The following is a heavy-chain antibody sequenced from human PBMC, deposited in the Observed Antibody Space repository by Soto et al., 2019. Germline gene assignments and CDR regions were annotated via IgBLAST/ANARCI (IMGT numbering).Heavy chain of an antibody. CDR3: AREGGMATILDPSSPENPLSHYYYGMDV. V-gene: IGHV3-30-3*01. Sequence: QVQLVESGGGVVQPGRSLRLSCAASGFTFSSYAMHWVRQAPGKGLEWVAVISYDGSNKYYADSVKGRFTISRDNSKNTLYLQMNSLRAEDTAVYYCAREGGMATILDPSSPENPLSHYYYGMDVWGQGTTVTVSS. J-gene: IGHJ6*02. D-gene: IGHD5-12*01. CDR2: ISYDGSNK. CDR1: GFTFSSYA.